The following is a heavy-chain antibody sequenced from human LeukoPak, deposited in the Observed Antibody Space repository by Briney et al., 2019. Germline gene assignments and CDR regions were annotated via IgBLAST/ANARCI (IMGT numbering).Heavy chain of an antibody. V-gene: IGHV6-1*01. D-gene: IGHD5-12*01. J-gene: IGHJ6*03. CDR2: TYYRSKWYN. Sequence: SQTLSLTCAISGDSVSSNSAAWNWIRQSPSRGLEWLGRTYYRSKWYNDYAVSVKSRITINPDTSKNQFSLKLSSVTAADTAVYYCARVASGYDFPYYYYYYMDVWGKGTTVTISS. CDR3: ARVASGYDFPYYYYYYMDV. CDR1: GDSVSSNSAA.